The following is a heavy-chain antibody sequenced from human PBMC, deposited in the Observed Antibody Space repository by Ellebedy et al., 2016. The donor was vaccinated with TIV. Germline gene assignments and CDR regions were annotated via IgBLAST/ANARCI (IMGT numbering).Heavy chain of an antibody. V-gene: IGHV3-23*01. CDR3: AKDKGSVTAIADAFDI. D-gene: IGHD2-21*02. CDR1: GFTFSSYA. Sequence: GESLKISXAASGFTFSSYAMSWVRQAPGKGLEWVSAISGSGGSTYYADSVKGRFTISRDNSKNTLYLQVNSLRAENTAVYYCAKDKGSVTAIADAFDIWGQGTMVTVSS. CDR2: ISGSGGST. J-gene: IGHJ3*02.